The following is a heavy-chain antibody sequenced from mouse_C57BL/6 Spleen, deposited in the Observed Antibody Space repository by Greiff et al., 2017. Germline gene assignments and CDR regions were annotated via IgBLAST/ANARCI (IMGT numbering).Heavy chain of an antibody. V-gene: IGHV1-61*01. CDR1: GYTFTSYW. D-gene: IGHD1-1*01. CDR2: IYPSDSEP. CDR3: ARTGYYYGSSYGFAY. J-gene: IGHJ3*01. Sequence: QVHVKQPGAELVRPGSSVKLSCKASGYTFTSYWMDWVKQRPGQGLEWIGNIYPSDSEPHYNQKFKDKATLTVDKSSSTAYMQLSSLTSEDSAVXYCARTGYYYGSSYGFAYWGQGTLVTVSA.